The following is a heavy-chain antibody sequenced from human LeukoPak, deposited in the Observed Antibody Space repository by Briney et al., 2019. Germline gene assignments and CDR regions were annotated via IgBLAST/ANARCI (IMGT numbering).Heavy chain of an antibody. Sequence: PSETLSLTCAVYGGSFSGYYWTWVRQPPGKGLEWIGEINHKGATTYNPSLKSRVTTSLDTSKNQFSLKRSSVTAADTAVYYCARGPHFYGSGSYEYSYYYYYYGMDVWGKGTAVTVSS. D-gene: IGHD3-10*01. V-gene: IGHV4-34*01. J-gene: IGHJ6*04. CDR3: ARGPHFYGSGSYEYSYYYYYYGMDV. CDR1: GGSFSGYY. CDR2: INHKGAT.